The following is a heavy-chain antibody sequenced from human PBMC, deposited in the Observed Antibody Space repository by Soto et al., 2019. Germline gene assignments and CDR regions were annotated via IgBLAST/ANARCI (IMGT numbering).Heavy chain of an antibody. CDR2: IYYSGST. CDR1: GGSISSGGYY. D-gene: IGHD3-3*01. V-gene: IGHV4-31*03. CDR3: ARDFFRTGITIFGVVPHAFDI. J-gene: IGHJ3*02. Sequence: PSEILSLTCTVSGGSISSGGYYWSWIRQHPGKGLEWIGYIYYSGSTYYNPSLKSRVTISVDTSKNQFSLKLSSVTAADTAVYYCARDFFRTGITIFGVVPHAFDIWGQGTMVTVSS.